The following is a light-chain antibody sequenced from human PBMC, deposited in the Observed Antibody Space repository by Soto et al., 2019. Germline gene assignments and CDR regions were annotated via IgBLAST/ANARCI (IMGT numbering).Light chain of an antibody. CDR3: QQYTGLPRT. J-gene: IGKJ1*01. CDR1: QSVSSSY. CDR2: GAS. Sequence: ETVMTQSPATLSVSPGERATLSCRASQSVSSSYLAWFQQKPGQAPRLLIYGASNRATGIPDRFSGSGSGTDFTLTISRLEPEDFAVYYCQQYTGLPRTFGQGTKVDIK. V-gene: IGKV3-20*01.